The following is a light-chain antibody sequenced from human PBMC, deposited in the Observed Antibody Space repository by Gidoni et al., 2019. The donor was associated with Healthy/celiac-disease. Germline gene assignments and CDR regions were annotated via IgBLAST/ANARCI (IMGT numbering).Light chain of an antibody. CDR2: QDT. Sequence: SYELTQPPSLSVSPGQTASIPCSGDKLGNKYTCWYQQKPGQSPVLVLYQDTKRPSGIPERFSGSNSGNTATLTISGTQAMDEADYYCQAWDSSAVVFGGGTKLTVL. V-gene: IGLV3-1*01. J-gene: IGLJ2*01. CDR3: QAWDSSAVV. CDR1: KLGNKY.